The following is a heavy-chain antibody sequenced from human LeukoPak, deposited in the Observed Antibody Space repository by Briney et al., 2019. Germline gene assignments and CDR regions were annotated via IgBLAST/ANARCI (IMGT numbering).Heavy chain of an antibody. CDR1: GGFISSNY. V-gene: IGHV4-59*08. CDR3: ARLDSSGYLRD. D-gene: IGHD3-22*01. Sequence: SETLSLTCTVSGGFISSNYWSWIRQPPGKGLEWIGYIYYSGSTKYNPSLKSRVTISVDTSKNQFSLKLSSVTAADTAVYYCARLDSSGYLRDWGQGTLVTVSS. CDR2: IYYSGST. J-gene: IGHJ4*02.